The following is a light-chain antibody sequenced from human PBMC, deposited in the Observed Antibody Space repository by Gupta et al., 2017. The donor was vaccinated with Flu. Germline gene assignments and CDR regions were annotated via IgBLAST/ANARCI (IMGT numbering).Light chain of an antibody. CDR1: QCRMNSNRNNY. CDR2: LGC. Sequence: DIVMTQSPLSLPVTSGEPSSISCRSSQCRMNSNRNNYLTWYLQKPGKSPHLLVYLGCNRAYGVPDRFSGSGSGTDFTLKISRVEAEDVGVYYCKQILRTPLTFGQGTTMEIK. CDR3: KQILRTPLT. J-gene: IGKJ2*01. V-gene: IGKV2-28*01.